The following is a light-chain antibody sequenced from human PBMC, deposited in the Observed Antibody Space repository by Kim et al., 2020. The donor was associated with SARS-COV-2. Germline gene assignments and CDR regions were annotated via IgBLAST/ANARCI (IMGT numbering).Light chain of an antibody. V-gene: IGKV1-39*01. CDR1: QSVGPF. CDR3: QQNYNTPPT. J-gene: IGKJ2*01. Sequence: DIQMTQSPSSLSASVGDTVTISCRASQSVGPFLSWYQHKPGKAPKLLIYPASTLQTGVPSRFSGSGSRTDFTLTISSLQPEDFATYYCQQNYNTPPTFGQGTKLEI. CDR2: PAS.